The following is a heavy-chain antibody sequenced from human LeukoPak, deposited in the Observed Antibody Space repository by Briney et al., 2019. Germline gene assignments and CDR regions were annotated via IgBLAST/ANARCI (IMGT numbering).Heavy chain of an antibody. J-gene: IGHJ6*04. D-gene: IGHD3-10*02. Sequence: GGSLRLSCAASGFTFSSYEMNWVRQAPGKGLEWVSYNSSSGSTIYYADSVKGRFTISRDNAKNSLYLQMNSLRAEDTAVYYCAELGITMIGGVWGKGTTVTISS. CDR1: GFTFSSYE. CDR2: NSSSGSTI. V-gene: IGHV3-48*03. CDR3: AELGITMIGGV.